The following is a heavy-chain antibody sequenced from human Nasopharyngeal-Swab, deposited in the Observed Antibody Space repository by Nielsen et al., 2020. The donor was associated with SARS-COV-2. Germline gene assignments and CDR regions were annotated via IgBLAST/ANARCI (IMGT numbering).Heavy chain of an antibody. J-gene: IGHJ6*02. D-gene: IGHD5-18*01. Sequence: SVKVSCKASGGTFSSYAISWVRQAPGQGLEWMGGIIPIFGTANYAQKFQGRVTITADESTSTAYMELSSLRSEDAAVYYCARDLWRRAARVYYYYGMDVWGQGTTVTVSS. V-gene: IGHV1-69*13. CDR1: GGTFSSYA. CDR2: IIPIFGTA. CDR3: ARDLWRRAARVYYYYGMDV.